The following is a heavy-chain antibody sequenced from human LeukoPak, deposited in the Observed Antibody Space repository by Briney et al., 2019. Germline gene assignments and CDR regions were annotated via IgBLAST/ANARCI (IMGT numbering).Heavy chain of an antibody. CDR3: ARDSHYDYVWGSYRPRPHYFDY. J-gene: IGHJ4*02. V-gene: IGHV1-69*13. Sequence: ASVKVSCKASGGTFSSYAISWVRQAPGQGLEWMGGIIPIFGTANYAQKFQGRVTITADESTSTAYMELSSLRSEDTAVYYCARDSHYDYVWGSYRPRPHYFDYWGQGTLVTVSS. CDR1: GGTFSSYA. D-gene: IGHD3-16*02. CDR2: IIPIFGTA.